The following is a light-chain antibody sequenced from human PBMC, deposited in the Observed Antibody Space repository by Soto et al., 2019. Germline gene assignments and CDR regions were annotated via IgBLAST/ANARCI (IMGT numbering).Light chain of an antibody. J-gene: IGLJ3*02. Sequence: QSALTQPASVSGSPGQSITISCTGTSSDVGAYNYVSWYQQHPGKAPKLIIYEVSNRPSGVSNRFTASKSGNTASLTISGLQSEDEAEYYCLSYTSTTTQVFGGGTKLTVL. CDR3: LSYTSTTTQV. CDR2: EVS. CDR1: SSDVGAYNY. V-gene: IGLV2-14*01.